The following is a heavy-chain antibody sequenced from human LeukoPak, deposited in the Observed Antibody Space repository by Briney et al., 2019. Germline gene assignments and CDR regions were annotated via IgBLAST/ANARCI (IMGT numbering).Heavy chain of an antibody. V-gene: IGHV3-7*03. CDR1: GFTFISYR. Sequence: GWSLRLSCASSGFTFISYRMSWVHHAAGHGLEWVDNIKQDGSEKSYVDSVQGRFTISRDNAKSSLHLQMNSPSAEDTAVYYCARPYSTSFFSAFDMWGQGTMVTVSS. J-gene: IGHJ3*02. CDR2: IKQDGSEK. CDR3: ARPYSTSFFSAFDM. D-gene: IGHD6-6*01.